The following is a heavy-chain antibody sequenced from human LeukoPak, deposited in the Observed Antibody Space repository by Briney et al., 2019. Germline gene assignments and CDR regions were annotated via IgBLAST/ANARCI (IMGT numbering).Heavy chain of an antibody. Sequence: PGGSLRLSCTASGFTFSSYEMNWVRQAPGKGLEWVSYISSSGSTIYYADSVKGRFTISRDNAKNSLYLQMNSLRAEDTAVYYCARSGISGPGYWGQGTLVTVSS. CDR3: ARSGISGPGY. CDR2: ISSSGSTI. CDR1: GFTFSSYE. D-gene: IGHD1-14*01. J-gene: IGHJ4*02. V-gene: IGHV3-48*03.